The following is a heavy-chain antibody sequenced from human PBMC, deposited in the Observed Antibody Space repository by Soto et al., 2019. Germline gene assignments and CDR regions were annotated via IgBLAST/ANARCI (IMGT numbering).Heavy chain of an antibody. J-gene: IGHJ4*02. CDR1: GGTFSSYT. CDR2: IIPILGIA. Sequence: QVQLVQSGAEVKKPGSSVKVSCKASGGTFSSYTISWVRQAPGQGLEWMGRIIPILGIANYAQKFQGRVTITADKSTSTAYMELSSLRSEDTAVYYWARLHSVLRYFGWGQGTQVTVSS. D-gene: IGHD3-9*01. V-gene: IGHV1-69*02. CDR3: ARLHSVLRYFG.